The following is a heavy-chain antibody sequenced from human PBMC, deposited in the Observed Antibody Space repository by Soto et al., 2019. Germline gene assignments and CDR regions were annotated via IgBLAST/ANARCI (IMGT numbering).Heavy chain of an antibody. CDR2: INHRGST. CDR1: GGSFSGYY. Sequence: SETLSLTCAVYGGSFSGYYWSWIRQPPGKGLEWIGEINHRGSTNYNPSLKSRVTISVDTSKNHFSLKLRFVTAADTAVYYCARGDFRGRYNWNRRPNFDYWGQGTLVTVSS. D-gene: IGHD1-20*01. CDR3: ARGDFRGRYNWNRRPNFDY. V-gene: IGHV4-34*01. J-gene: IGHJ4*02.